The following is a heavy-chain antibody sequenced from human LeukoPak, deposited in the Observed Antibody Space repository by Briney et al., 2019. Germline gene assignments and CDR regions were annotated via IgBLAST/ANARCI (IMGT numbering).Heavy chain of an antibody. V-gene: IGHV4-38-2*02. CDR3: ARERGIAAAEDY. Sequence: SETLSLTCAVSGYSISSGYYWGWIRQPPGKGLEWIGSIYHSGSTYYNPSLKSRVTISVDTSKNQFSLKLSSVTAADTAVYYCARERGIAAAEDYWGQGTLVTVSS. CDR1: GYSISSGYY. D-gene: IGHD6-13*01. CDR2: IYHSGST. J-gene: IGHJ4*02.